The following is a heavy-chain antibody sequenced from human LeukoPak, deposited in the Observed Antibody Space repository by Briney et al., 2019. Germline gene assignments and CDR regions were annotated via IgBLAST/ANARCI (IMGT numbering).Heavy chain of an antibody. CDR3: AREATRITMVRGVTWFDP. CDR1: GGSISSSSYY. J-gene: IGHJ5*02. CDR2: IYYSGST. Sequence: SETLSLTCTVSGGSISSSSYYWGWIRQPPGKGLEWIGSIYYSGSTYYNPSLKSRVTISVDTSKNQFSLKLSSVTAADTAVYYCAREATRITMVRGVTWFDPWGQGTLVTVSS. D-gene: IGHD3-10*01. V-gene: IGHV4-39*02.